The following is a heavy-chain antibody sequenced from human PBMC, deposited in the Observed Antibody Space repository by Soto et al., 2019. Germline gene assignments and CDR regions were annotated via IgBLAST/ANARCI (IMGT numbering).Heavy chain of an antibody. CDR2: IYYSGST. CDR1: GGSSSSYY. Sequence: PSETLSLTCTVSGGSSSSYYWSWIRQPPGKGLEWIGYIYYSGSTNYNPSLKSRVTISVDTSKNQFSLKLSSVTAADTAVYYCARTEGYSSSWYSYYYYGMDVWGQGTTVTGSS. J-gene: IGHJ6*02. D-gene: IGHD6-13*01. CDR3: ARTEGYSSSWYSYYYYGMDV. V-gene: IGHV4-59*01.